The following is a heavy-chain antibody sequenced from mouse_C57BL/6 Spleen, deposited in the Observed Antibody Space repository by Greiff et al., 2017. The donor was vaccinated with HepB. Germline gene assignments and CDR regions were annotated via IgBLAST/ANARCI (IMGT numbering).Heavy chain of an antibody. Sequence: LVESGAELVKPGASVKLSCKASGYTFTEYTLHWVKRRSGRGLVWIGWFYPGSGSIKYNEKFKDKATLTPDKSSSTVYMELSSLTSEYSAVYFDARHGPDYDGSSAFAYWGQGTPVTVSA. V-gene: IGHV1-62-2*01. CDR1: GYTFTEYT. D-gene: IGHD1-1*01. CDR2: FYPGSGSI. CDR3: ARHGPDYDGSSAFAY. J-gene: IGHJ3*01.